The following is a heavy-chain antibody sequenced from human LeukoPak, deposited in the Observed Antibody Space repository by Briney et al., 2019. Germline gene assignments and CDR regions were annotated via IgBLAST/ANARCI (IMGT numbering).Heavy chain of an antibody. CDR3: ARRIIAAASP. CDR2: FYTSATP. J-gene: IGHJ5*02. CDR1: GGSISRGSYF. V-gene: IGHV4-61*02. D-gene: IGHD6-13*01. Sequence: PSETLSLTCTVSGGSISRGSYFWSWIRQPAGKGLEWIGRFYTSATPNYNPSLKSRVTISVDTSRNQFSLKLSSVTAADTAVYYCARRIIAAASPWGQGTLVTVSS.